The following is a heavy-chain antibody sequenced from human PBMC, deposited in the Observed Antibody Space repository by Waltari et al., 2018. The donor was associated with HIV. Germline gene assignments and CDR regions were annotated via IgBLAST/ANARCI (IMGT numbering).Heavy chain of an antibody. V-gene: IGHV1-46*03. CDR3: ARAQDYYDSSGYYGYFDY. CDR2: INPSGGST. CDR1: GYTFTSYY. Sequence: QVQLVQSGAEVKKPGASVKVSCKASGYTFTSYYMHWVRQAPGQGLEWMGIINPSGGSTSYAQKCQGRVTMTRDTSTSTVYMELSSLRSEDTAVYYCARAQDYYDSSGYYGYFDYWGQGTLVTVSS. J-gene: IGHJ4*02. D-gene: IGHD3-22*01.